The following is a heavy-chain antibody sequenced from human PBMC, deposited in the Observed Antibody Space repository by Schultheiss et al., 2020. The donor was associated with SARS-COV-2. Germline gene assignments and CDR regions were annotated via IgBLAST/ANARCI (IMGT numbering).Heavy chain of an antibody. J-gene: IGHJ6*02. CDR2: IGAYNHNT. CDR3: ARTYCTNGVCYNYYGMDV. D-gene: IGHD2-8*01. CDR1: GYTFTSYG. V-gene: IGHV1-18*04. Sequence: ASVKVSCKASGYTFTSYGISWVRQAPGQGLEWMGWIGAYNHNTNYAQNFQGRITMTTDKPTSTAYMELQNLRSDDTAVYYCARTYCTNGVCYNYYGMDVWGQGTTVTVSS.